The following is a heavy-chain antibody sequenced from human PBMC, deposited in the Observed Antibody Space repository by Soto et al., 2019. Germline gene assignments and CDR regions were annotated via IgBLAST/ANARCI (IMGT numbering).Heavy chain of an antibody. V-gene: IGHV4-4*02. D-gene: IGHD5-12*01. CDR2: IYHGGST. CDR1: GDSISSHNW. Sequence: QVQLQESGPGLVKPSGTLSLTCAVSGDSISSHNWWTWVRQPPGRGLEWIGEIYHGGSTSYNPSLKSRVIISVDQSKNLFSLKLNSVPAADTAVYFCAKYSGHDWVALDYWGQGTLVTVSS. CDR3: AKYSGHDWVALDY. J-gene: IGHJ4*02.